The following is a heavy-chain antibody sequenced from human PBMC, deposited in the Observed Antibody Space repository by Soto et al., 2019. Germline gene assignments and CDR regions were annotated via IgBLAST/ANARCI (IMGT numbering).Heavy chain of an antibody. Sequence: GGSLRLSCTASGFTFGDYAMSWFRQAPGKGLEWVGFIRSKADGGTTEYAASVKGRFTISRDDSKSIAYLQMNSLKTEDTAVYYCTRSVGGVAAAGTSFRHYYYYMDVWGKGTTVTVSS. CDR3: TRSVGGVAAAGTSFRHYYYYMDV. D-gene: IGHD6-13*01. V-gene: IGHV3-49*03. CDR2: IRSKADGGTT. J-gene: IGHJ6*03. CDR1: GFTFGDYA.